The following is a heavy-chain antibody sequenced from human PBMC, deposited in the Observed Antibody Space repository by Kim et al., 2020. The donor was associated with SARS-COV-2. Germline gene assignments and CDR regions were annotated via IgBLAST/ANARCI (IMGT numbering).Heavy chain of an antibody. CDR2: YTRRRT. Sequence: YTRRRTNDNPSLQSRVTMSVDMSKNQFSLKLSSVTAADTDVYYCASALGHWGQGTLVTVSS. V-gene: IGHV4-4*07. J-gene: IGHJ4*02. D-gene: IGHD3-16*02. CDR3: ASALGH.